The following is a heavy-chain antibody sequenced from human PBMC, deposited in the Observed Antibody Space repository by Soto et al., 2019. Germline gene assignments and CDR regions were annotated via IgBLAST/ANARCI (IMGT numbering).Heavy chain of an antibody. D-gene: IGHD3-9*01. CDR1: GYTFTSYA. CDR3: ARVFPLWCDP. V-gene: IGHV1-3*05. J-gene: IGHJ5*02. CDR2: INAGNSNT. Sequence: QVQLVQSGAEEKKPGATVKVSCKASGYTFTSYAMDWVRQAPGKRLEWMGWINAGNSNTKYSQKFQGRVTITRDTSASKAYMELSSMRSEDTPVYYCARVFPLWCDPWGQGSLVNVSS.